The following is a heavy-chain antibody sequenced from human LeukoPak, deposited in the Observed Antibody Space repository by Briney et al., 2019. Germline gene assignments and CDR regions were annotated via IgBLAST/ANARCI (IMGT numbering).Heavy chain of an antibody. J-gene: IGHJ4*02. CDR1: GFTFSSYS. CDR2: ISSSSSYI. Sequence: KAGGSLRLSCAASGFTFSSYSMNWVRQAPGKGLEWVSSISSSSSYIYYADSVKGRFTISRDNAKNSLYLHMNSLRAEDTAVYYCARRIAAAAAPYYFDYWGQGTLVTVSS. V-gene: IGHV3-21*01. D-gene: IGHD6-13*01. CDR3: ARRIAAAAAPYYFDY.